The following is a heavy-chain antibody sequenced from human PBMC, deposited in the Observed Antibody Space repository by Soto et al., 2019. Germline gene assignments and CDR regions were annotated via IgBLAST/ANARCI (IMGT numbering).Heavy chain of an antibody. CDR2: ISSSSTR. J-gene: IGHJ6*02. CDR1: GFTFNTYG. Sequence: GGSLRLSCAASGFTFNTYGMNWVRQAPGKGLEWVSYISSSSTRYYADSVKGRFTISRDNAKNSLYLQMNSLRDEDTAVYYCARGRGDYFYYAMDVWGQGTTVTVS. CDR3: ARGRGDYFYYAMDV. V-gene: IGHV3-48*02.